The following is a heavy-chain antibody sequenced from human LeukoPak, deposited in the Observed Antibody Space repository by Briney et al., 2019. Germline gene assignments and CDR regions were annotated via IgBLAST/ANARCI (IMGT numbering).Heavy chain of an antibody. Sequence: GSLRLSCAASGFTFSSYSMNWVRQPPGKALEWIGYVYYSGSTNYNPSLKNRVTISVDTSKNQFSLKLSSVTAADTAVYYCASADGSGSYYTFDYWGQGTLVTVSS. J-gene: IGHJ4*02. CDR3: ASADGSGSYYTFDY. V-gene: IGHV4-59*01. D-gene: IGHD3-10*01. CDR1: GFTFSSYS. CDR2: VYYSGST.